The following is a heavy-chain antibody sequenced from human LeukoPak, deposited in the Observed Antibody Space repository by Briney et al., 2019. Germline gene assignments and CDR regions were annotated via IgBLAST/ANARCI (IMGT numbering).Heavy chain of an antibody. CDR3: ARGDRRYSSSWYGDYFDY. CDR1: GDSVSSNSAA. D-gene: IGHD6-13*01. J-gene: IGHJ4*02. V-gene: IGHV6-1*01. Sequence: SQTLSLTCAISGDSVSSNSAAWNWIRQSPSRGLEWLGRTYYRSKWYNDYAVSVKSRITINPDTSKNQFSLQLNSVTPEDTAVYYCARGDRRYSSSWYGDYFDYWGQGTLVTVSS. CDR2: TYYRSKWYN.